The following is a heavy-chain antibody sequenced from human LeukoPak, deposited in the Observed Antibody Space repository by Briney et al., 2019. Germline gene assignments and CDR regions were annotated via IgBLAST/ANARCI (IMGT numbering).Heavy chain of an antibody. CDR3: AKDHSQWLRTQWNY. V-gene: IGHV3-23*01. CDR2: ISGSGGST. D-gene: IGHD6-19*01. J-gene: IGHJ4*02. CDR1: GFTFSSYG. Sequence: GGSLRLSCAASGFTFSSYGMSWVRQAPGKGLEWVSAISGSGGSTYYADSVKGRFTISRDNSKNTLYLQMSSLRAEDTAVYYCAKDHSQWLRTQWNYWGQGTLVTVSS.